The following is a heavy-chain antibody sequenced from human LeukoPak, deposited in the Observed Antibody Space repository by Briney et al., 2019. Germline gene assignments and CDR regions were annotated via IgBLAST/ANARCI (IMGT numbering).Heavy chain of an antibody. V-gene: IGHV4-34*01. Sequence: SETLSLTCAVYGGSFSGYYWSWIRQPPGKGLEWIGEINHSGSTNYNPSLKSRVTMSVDTSMNQFSLKLSSVTAADTAVYYCARGLGSYGYYYAYWGQGTLVTVSS. J-gene: IGHJ4*02. D-gene: IGHD3-22*01. CDR2: INHSGST. CDR3: ARGLGSYGYYYAY. CDR1: GGSFSGYY.